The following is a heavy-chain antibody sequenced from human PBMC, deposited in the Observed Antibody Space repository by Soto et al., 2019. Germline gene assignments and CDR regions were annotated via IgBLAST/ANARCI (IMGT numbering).Heavy chain of an antibody. CDR2: IHPGDSDT. J-gene: IGHJ6*02. CDR1: AYSFPTFR. D-gene: IGHD5-12*01. Sequence: GESLKISCLGSAYSFPTFRVAWVRQMPGKGLEWMGIIHPGDSDTTYSPSLQGQIFISADKSTNTVYLQWSSLKASDAGVYYCARQDVAKGRGRSKSPYYYQGMDVWGQGTPVTVS. V-gene: IGHV5-51*01. CDR3: ARQDVAKGRGRSKSPYYYQGMDV.